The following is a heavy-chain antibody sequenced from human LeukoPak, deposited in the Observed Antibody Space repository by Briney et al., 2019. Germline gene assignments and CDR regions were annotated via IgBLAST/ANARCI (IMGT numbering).Heavy chain of an antibody. CDR1: GYTFTGYG. CDR2: ISAYNGNT. Sequence: ASVKVSCKASGYTFTGYGISWVRQAPGQGLEWMGWISAYNGNTNYAQKLQGRVTMTTDTSTSTAYMELRSLRSDDTAVYYCAGLVPKPGDYYYGMDVWGQGTTVTVSS. J-gene: IGHJ6*02. CDR3: AGLVPKPGDYYYGMDV. D-gene: IGHD2-2*01. V-gene: IGHV1-18*01.